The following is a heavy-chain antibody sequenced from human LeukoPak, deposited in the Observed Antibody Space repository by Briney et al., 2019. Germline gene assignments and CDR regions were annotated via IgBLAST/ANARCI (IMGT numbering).Heavy chain of an antibody. CDR3: ATTGVLLWFGEGNY. CDR1: GGSISSYY. J-gene: IGHJ4*02. V-gene: IGHV4-59*08. D-gene: IGHD3-10*01. Sequence: SETLSLTCTVSGGSISSYYWSWIRQPPGKGLEWIGYIYYSGSTNYNPSLKSRVTISVDTSKNQFSLKLSSVTAADTAVYYCATTGVLLWFGEGNYWGQGTLVTVSS. CDR2: IYYSGST.